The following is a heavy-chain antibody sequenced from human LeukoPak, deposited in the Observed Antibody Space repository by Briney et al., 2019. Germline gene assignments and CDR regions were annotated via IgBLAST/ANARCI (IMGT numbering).Heavy chain of an antibody. CDR1: GGSISTDYYD. CDR2: IYYSGNT. D-gene: IGHD3-22*01. Sequence: PSETLSLTCTVSGGSISTDYYDWGWIRQPPGKGLEWIGSIYYSGNTYYNPSLMSLKSRVTISVDTSKNQFSLKLTSVTAADTAVYYCATLPRYFYDSSGFYTVPVDIWGQGTMLSVSS. V-gene: IGHV4-39*01. J-gene: IGHJ3*02. CDR3: ATLPRYFYDSSGFYTVPVDI.